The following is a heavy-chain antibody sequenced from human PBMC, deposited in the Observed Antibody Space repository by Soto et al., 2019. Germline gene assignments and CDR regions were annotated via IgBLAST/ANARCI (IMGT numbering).Heavy chain of an antibody. CDR1: GFTFSSYG. D-gene: IGHD5-18*01. Sequence: QVQLVESGGGVVQPGRSLRLSCAASGFTFSSYGMHWVLQAPGKGLEWVAVIWYDGSNKYYADSVKGRFTISRDNSKNTMYLQMNSMRAEDTAVYYCARDQDTAMVTAFDYWGQGTLVTVSS. CDR3: ARDQDTAMVTAFDY. J-gene: IGHJ4*02. CDR2: IWYDGSNK. V-gene: IGHV3-33*01.